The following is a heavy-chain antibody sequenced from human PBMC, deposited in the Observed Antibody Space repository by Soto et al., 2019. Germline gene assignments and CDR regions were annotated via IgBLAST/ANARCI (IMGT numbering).Heavy chain of an antibody. D-gene: IGHD5-18*01. CDR3: ARGYSYGSGFDY. Sequence: PGGSLRLSCAASGFTFSSYGMHWVRQAPGKGLEWVAVIWYDGSNKYYADSVKGRFTISRDNSKNTLYLQMNSLRAEDTAVYYCARGYSYGSGFDYWGQGTLVTVSS. CDR2: IWYDGSNK. CDR1: GFTFSSYG. V-gene: IGHV3-33*01. J-gene: IGHJ4*02.